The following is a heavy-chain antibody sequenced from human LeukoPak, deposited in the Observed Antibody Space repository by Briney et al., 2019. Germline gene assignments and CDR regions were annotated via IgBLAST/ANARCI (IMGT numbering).Heavy chain of an antibody. J-gene: IGHJ4*02. Sequence: GGSLRLSGAASGFTFSSYAMSWVRQAPGKGLEWVSAISGSGGSTYYADSVKGRFTISRDNSKNTLYLQMNSLRAEDTAVYYCAKVDSFGRVTYYDFWSGYYPTFDYWGQGTLVTVSS. V-gene: IGHV3-23*01. CDR3: AKVDSFGRVTYYDFWSGYYPTFDY. CDR2: ISGSGGST. CDR1: GFTFSSYA. D-gene: IGHD3-3*01.